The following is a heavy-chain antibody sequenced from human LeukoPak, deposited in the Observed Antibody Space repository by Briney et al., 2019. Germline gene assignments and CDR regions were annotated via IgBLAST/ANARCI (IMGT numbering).Heavy chain of an antibody. V-gene: IGHV3-23*01. Sequence: SGGSLRLSCAASGFTFSSYAMNWVRQAPGKGLEWVSSMSGSDGSTYYADFVKGRFTISRDNSKNTLYLQMNSLRAEDTAVYYCARGLLAAAGTNWFDPWGQGTLVTVSS. D-gene: IGHD6-13*01. CDR3: ARGLLAAAGTNWFDP. CDR1: GFTFSSYA. J-gene: IGHJ5*02. CDR2: MSGSDGST.